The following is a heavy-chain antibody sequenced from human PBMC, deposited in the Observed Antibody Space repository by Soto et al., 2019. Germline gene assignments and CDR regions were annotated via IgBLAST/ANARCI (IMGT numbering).Heavy chain of an antibody. D-gene: IGHD2-15*01. V-gene: IGHV3-66*01. CDR2: IQSGGPT. CDR1: GFTVSSKY. CDR3: ARDDVLCDGGRCYGVTLDV. Sequence: SLRLSCAASGFTVSSKYMSWVRQAPGKGLEWVSLIQSGGPTYYADSVKGRFTISRDTSENTVHLQMDSLRAEDTAVYYCARDDVLCDGGRCYGVTLDVWGKGTTVTV. J-gene: IGHJ6*03.